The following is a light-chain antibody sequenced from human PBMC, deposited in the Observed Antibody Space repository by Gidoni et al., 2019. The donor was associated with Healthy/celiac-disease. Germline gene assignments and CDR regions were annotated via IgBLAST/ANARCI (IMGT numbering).Light chain of an antibody. V-gene: IGLV3-19*01. CDR1: SIRSDY. Sequence: SSELTQDAAVSVALGQTVRITCQGDSIRSDYASWYQQKPGQAPVLVIYGKNNRPSGIPDRFSGSSSGNTASLTITGAQAEDEADYYCNSRDSSGNHPVFGGGTKLTVL. J-gene: IGLJ2*01. CDR3: NSRDSSGNHPV. CDR2: GKN.